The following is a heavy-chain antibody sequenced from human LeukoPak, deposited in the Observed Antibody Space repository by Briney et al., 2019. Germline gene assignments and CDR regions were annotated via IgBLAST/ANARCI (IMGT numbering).Heavy chain of an antibody. V-gene: IGHV1-24*01. J-gene: IGHJ4*02. Sequence: ASVKVSCKVSGYTLTELSMHWVRQAPGKGLEWMGGFDPEDGETIYAQKFQGRVTMTEDTSTDTAYMELSSLRSEDTAVYYCATRRYVWGSYRWDFDYWGQGTLVTVSP. CDR3: ATRRYVWGSYRWDFDY. CDR1: GYTLTELS. CDR2: FDPEDGET. D-gene: IGHD3-16*02.